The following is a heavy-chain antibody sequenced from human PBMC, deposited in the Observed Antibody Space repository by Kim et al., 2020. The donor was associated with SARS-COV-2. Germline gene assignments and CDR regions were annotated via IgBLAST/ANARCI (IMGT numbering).Heavy chain of an antibody. V-gene: IGHV4-59*12. J-gene: IGHJ4*01. CDR3: VGDRLWFGEFISYYFDS. D-gene: IGHD3-10*01. CDR1: GGSISSYY. Sequence: SETLSLTCTVSGGSISSYYWSWIRQPPGKGLEWIGYIYYSGSTNYNPSLKSRVTISVDTSKNQFSLKLSSGTAADTAVYYCVGDRLWFGEFISYYFDSWG. CDR2: IYYSGST.